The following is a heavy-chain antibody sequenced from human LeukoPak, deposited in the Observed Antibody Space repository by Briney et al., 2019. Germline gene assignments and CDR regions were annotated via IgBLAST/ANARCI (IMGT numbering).Heavy chain of an antibody. CDR1: GYTFTDYY. CDR2: LNPNSGGT. CDR3: ARYCPTSCNAGDTFDI. J-gene: IGHJ3*02. D-gene: IGHD2/OR15-2a*01. Sequence: ASVKVSCKASGYTFTDYYLHWVRQAPGQGLEWMGWLNPNSGGTNFAQNFQGRVTMTRDTFITTAYMELSTLRSDDTAVYYCARYCPTSCNAGDTFDIWGQGTVVTVSS. V-gene: IGHV1-2*02.